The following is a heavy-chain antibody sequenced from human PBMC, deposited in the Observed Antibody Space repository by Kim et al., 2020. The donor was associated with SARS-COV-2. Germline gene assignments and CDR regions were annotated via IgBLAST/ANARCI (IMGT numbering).Heavy chain of an antibody. CDR3: AREQLGYCSSTSCLGADAFDI. V-gene: IGHV4-39*01. Sequence: SETLSLTCTVSGGSISSSSYYWGWIRQPPGKGLEWIGSIYYSGSTYYNPSLKSRVTISVDTSKNQFSLKLSSVTAADTAVYYCAREQLGYCSSTSCLGADAFDIWGQGTMVTVSS. D-gene: IGHD2-2*01. CDR2: IYYSGST. J-gene: IGHJ3*02. CDR1: GGSISSSSYY.